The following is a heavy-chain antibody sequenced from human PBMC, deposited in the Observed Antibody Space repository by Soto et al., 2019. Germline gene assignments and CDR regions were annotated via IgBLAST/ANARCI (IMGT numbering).Heavy chain of an antibody. D-gene: IGHD4-17*01. J-gene: IGHJ3*02. V-gene: IGHV1-18*01. CDR1: GYTFTSYG. CDR2: ISAYNGNT. CDR3: ARGLRPFVRHHDAFDI. Sequence: QVQLVQSGAEVKKPGASVKVSCKASGYTFTSYGISWVRQAPGQGLEWMGWISAYNGNTNYAQKLQGRVAMTTDTSTSTVYMEPRSLRSDGTAVYYCARGLRPFVRHHDAFDIWGQGTMVTVSS.